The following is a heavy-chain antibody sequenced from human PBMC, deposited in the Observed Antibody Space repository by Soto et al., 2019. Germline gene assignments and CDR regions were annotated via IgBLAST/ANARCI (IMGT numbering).Heavy chain of an antibody. CDR2: ISGSGGST. CDR3: XXXXXXYYXXDF. J-gene: IGHJ6*02. CDR1: GFTFSSYA. Sequence: GSLRLSCAASGFTFSSYAMSWVRQAPGKGLEWVSAISGSGGSTYYADSVKGRFTISRDNSKNTLYLQMNSLRAEDTAGYYXXXXXXXYYXXDFXGQGXTXXVSS. V-gene: IGHV3-23*01.